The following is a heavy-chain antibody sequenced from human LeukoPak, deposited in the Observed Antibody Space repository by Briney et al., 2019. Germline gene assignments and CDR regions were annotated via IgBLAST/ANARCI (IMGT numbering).Heavy chain of an antibody. Sequence: SETLSLTCTVSRDFISDYYWSWIRQPPGKGLEWIGYISYSGTTNYNPSLKSRVAISIDTSKNQFSLKLSSATAADTAVYYCARRGLVVIGSEGFDPWGQGTLVTVSS. V-gene: IGHV4-59*01. D-gene: IGHD3-22*01. J-gene: IGHJ5*02. CDR1: RDFISDYY. CDR2: ISYSGTT. CDR3: ARRGLVVIGSEGFDP.